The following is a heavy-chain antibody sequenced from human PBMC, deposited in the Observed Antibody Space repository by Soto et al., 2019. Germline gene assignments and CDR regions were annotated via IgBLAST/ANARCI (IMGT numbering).Heavy chain of an antibody. CDR1: GYSFTTYW. D-gene: IGHD2-2*01. Sequence: RGESLKISCKGSGYSFTTYWIGWVRQMPGKGLEWMGIIYPGDSDTRYSPSFQGQVTISADKSISTAYLQWSSLKASDTAMNYCARSSTSHYYFYGMDGCGQGTTVTVYS. V-gene: IGHV5-51*01. J-gene: IGHJ6*02. CDR3: ARSSTSHYYFYGMDG. CDR2: IYPGDSDT.